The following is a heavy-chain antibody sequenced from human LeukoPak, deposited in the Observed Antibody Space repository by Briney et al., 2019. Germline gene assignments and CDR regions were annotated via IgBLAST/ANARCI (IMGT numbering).Heavy chain of an antibody. CDR2: IYYSGNT. Sequence: SENLSLTCTVSGGSISSYYWSWIRQPPGKGLEWIGYIYYSGNTNYNPSLKSRVTILLDTSKNQFPLKLTSVTAADTAVYYCARRGYDSGSYDYWGRGTLVTVSS. CDR1: GGSISSYY. V-gene: IGHV4-59*08. J-gene: IGHJ4*02. CDR3: ARRGYDSGSYDY. D-gene: IGHD1-26*01.